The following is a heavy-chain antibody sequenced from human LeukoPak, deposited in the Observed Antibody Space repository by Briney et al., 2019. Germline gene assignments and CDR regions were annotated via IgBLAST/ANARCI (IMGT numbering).Heavy chain of an antibody. CDR2: IGTAGDT. CDR1: GFTFSSYD. Sequence: GGSLRLSCAASGFTFSSYDMHWVRQATGKGLEWVSAIGTAGDTYYPGSVKGRFTISRENAKNSLYLQMNSLRAGDTAVYYCARDVDYYGMDVWGQGTTVTVSS. CDR3: ARDVDYYGMDV. V-gene: IGHV3-13*01. J-gene: IGHJ6*02.